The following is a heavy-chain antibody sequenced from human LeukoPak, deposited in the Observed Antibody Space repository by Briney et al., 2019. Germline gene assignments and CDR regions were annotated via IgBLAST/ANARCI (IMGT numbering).Heavy chain of an antibody. V-gene: IGHV4-59*01. D-gene: IGHD3-22*01. CDR3: ARGNYYDSSGYNPYFDY. J-gene: IGHJ4*02. CDR2: IYYSGST. CDR1: GGSISSYY. Sequence: SQTLPLTCTVSGGSISSYYWSWIRQPPGKGLEWIGYIYYSGSTNYNPSLKSRVTISADTSKNQFSLKLTSVTAADTAVYYCARGNYYDSSGYNPYFDYWGQGTLVTVSS.